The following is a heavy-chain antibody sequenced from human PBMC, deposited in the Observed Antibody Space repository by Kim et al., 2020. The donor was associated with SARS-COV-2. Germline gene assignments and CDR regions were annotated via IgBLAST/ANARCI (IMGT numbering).Heavy chain of an antibody. Sequence: GGSLRLSCAASGFPFINYGVHWVRQAPGKGLEWLAVISFDGANKLYADSVKGRFTISRDSSKSMVYLQMNNLSPEDTAVYYCAKEGFTSSWLLEYYYMDVWGKGTTVTVSS. V-gene: IGHV3-30*18. CDR3: AKEGFTSSWLLEYYYMDV. J-gene: IGHJ6*04. CDR2: ISFDGANK. D-gene: IGHD6-13*01. CDR1: GFPFINYG.